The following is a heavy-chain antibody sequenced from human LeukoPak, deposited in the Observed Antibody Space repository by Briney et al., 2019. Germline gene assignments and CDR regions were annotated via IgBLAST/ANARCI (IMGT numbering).Heavy chain of an antibody. CDR2: INHSGST. J-gene: IGHJ4*02. D-gene: IGHD6-19*01. V-gene: IGHV4-34*01. Sequence: SETLSLTCAVYGGSFSGYYWSWIRHPPGKGLEWIGEINHSGSTNYNPSLKSRVTISVDTSKNQFSLKLSSVTAADTAVYYCARGGVAVAGANSYWGQGTLVTVSS. CDR3: ARGGVAVAGANSY. CDR1: GGSFSGYY.